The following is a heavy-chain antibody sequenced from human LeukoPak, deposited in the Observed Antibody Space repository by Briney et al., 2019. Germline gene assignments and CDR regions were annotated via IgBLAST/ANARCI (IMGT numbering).Heavy chain of an antibody. J-gene: IGHJ5*02. Sequence: SETLSLTCTVSGASISDFRWSWIRLPPGKGLEWIGYIYTNGNTNVNPSLKSRVTISVDTSENQLSLKLSSVTAADTAVYFCARLEGHCSSTGCYHWFDPWGQGTLVTVSS. V-gene: IGHV4-4*09. D-gene: IGHD2-2*01. CDR1: GASISDFR. CDR3: ARLEGHCSSTGCYHWFDP. CDR2: IYTNGNT.